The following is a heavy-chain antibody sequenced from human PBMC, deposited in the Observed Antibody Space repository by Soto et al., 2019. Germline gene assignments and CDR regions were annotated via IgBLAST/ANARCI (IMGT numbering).Heavy chain of an antibody. D-gene: IGHD3-3*01. V-gene: IGHV1-69*13. CDR2: IIPIFGTA. Sequence: SVKVSCKASGGAFSSYAISWVRQAPGQGLEWMGGIIPIFGTANYAQKFQGRVTITADESTSTAYMELSSLRSEDTAVYYCASFDFWSGYRNYYYYYGMGVWGQGTTVTVSS. J-gene: IGHJ6*02. CDR3: ASFDFWSGYRNYYYYYGMGV. CDR1: GGAFSSYA.